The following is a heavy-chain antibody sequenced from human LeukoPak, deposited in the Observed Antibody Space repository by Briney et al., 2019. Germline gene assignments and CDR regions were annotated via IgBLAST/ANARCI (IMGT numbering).Heavy chain of an antibody. CDR3: AKAFTIFGVVTIDY. J-gene: IGHJ4*02. Sequence: SGGSLRLSCAASGFTFNSYAMSWVRQAPGKGLEWVSGISGSGGSTYYADSVKGRFTISRDNSKNTLYLQMNSLRAEDTAVYYCAKAFTIFGVVTIDYWGQGTLVTVSS. V-gene: IGHV3-23*01. D-gene: IGHD3-3*01. CDR1: GFTFNSYA. CDR2: ISGSGGST.